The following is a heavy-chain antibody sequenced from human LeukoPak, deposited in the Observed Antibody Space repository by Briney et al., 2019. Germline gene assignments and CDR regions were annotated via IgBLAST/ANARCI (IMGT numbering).Heavy chain of an antibody. CDR1: GFTFSSYS. V-gene: IGHV3-48*04. J-gene: IGHJ3*02. D-gene: IGHD3-22*01. CDR2: ILSSGKTI. CDR3: ARVQRITMIVVVGSAFDI. Sequence: PGGSLRLSCAASGFTFSSYSMNWVRQAPGKGLEWVSFILSSGKTIYYADSVKGRFTISRDNAKNSLYLQMNSLRAEDTAVYYCARVQRITMIVVVGSAFDIWGQGTMVTVSS.